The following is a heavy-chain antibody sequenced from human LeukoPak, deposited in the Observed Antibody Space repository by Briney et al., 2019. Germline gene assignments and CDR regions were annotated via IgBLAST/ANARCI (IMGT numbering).Heavy chain of an antibody. CDR1: GGSFSGYY. J-gene: IGHJ4*02. D-gene: IGHD6-13*01. CDR2: INHSGST. CDR3: ARQGETDGDSSTYAWFDY. V-gene: IGHV4-34*01. Sequence: SETLSLTCAVYGGSFSGYYWSWIRQPPGKGLEWIGEINHSGSTNYNPSLKSRVTISVDTSKNQFSLKLSSVTAADTAVYYCARQGETDGDSSTYAWFDYWGQGTLVTVSS.